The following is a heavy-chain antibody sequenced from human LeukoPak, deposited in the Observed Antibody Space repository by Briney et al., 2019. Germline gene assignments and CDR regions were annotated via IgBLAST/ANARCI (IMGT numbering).Heavy chain of an antibody. CDR3: ARDQSDSSGYYYFDY. D-gene: IGHD3-22*01. Sequence: GGSLRLSCAASGFTFSRYAMSWVRQAPGKGLEWVSGISGSGDSTYYADSVKGRFTISRDNAKNSLYLQMNSLRAEDTAVYYCARDQSDSSGYYYFDYWGQGTLVTVSS. V-gene: IGHV3-23*01. J-gene: IGHJ4*02. CDR1: GFTFSRYA. CDR2: ISGSGDST.